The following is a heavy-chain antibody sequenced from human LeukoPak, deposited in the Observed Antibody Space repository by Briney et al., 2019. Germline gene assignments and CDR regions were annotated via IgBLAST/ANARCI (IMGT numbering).Heavy chain of an antibody. CDR1: GYTFSTYY. CDR3: ARGFCSGGSCYSYDY. CDR2: IDPSGGST. J-gene: IGHJ4*02. Sequence: ASVKVSCKASGYTFSTYYMHWVRQAPGQGLEWMGVIDPSGGSTNYARKFQGRVTMTSDTPTSTVYMELSSLRSEDTAVYYCARGFCSGGSCYSYDYWGQGTLVTVSS. D-gene: IGHD2-15*01. V-gene: IGHV1-46*01.